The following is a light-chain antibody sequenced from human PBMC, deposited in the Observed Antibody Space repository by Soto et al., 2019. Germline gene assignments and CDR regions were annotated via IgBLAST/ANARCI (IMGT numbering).Light chain of an antibody. V-gene: IGKV3-15*01. CDR2: AAS. CDR1: QSISTN. CDR3: QQRSDWPIT. Sequence: EIVMTQSPATLSVSPGERVILSCRASQSISTNLAWYQYIPGQAPRLLIYAASTRATGIPARFSGSGSGTDFTLSITSLQSEDYAVYYCQQRSDWPITFGGGTKVEIK. J-gene: IGKJ4*01.